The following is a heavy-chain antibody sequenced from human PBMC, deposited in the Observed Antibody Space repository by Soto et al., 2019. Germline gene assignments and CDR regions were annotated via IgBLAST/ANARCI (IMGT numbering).Heavy chain of an antibody. CDR3: ARDRAGDILAISLAATPYFDS. V-gene: IGHV3-30*01. Sequence: QQQQVESGGGVVQPGRSLRLSCTASGFTFRSHAMHWVRQAPGKGLEWVAVISYDGRNNYYADSVKGRFTISRDNSKNTLYLQVNSLTTEDTAVYYCARDRAGDILAISLAATPYFDSWGQGTLVTVSS. CDR2: ISYDGRNN. J-gene: IGHJ4*02. CDR1: GFTFRSHA. D-gene: IGHD2-15*01.